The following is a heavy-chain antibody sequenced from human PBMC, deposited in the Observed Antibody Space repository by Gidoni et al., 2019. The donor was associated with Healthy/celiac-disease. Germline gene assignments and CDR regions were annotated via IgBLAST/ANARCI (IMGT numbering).Heavy chain of an antibody. V-gene: IGHV1-69*01. CDR2: IIPILGTA. CDR1: GGTSSSYA. Sequence: QVQLVQSGAEAKKPGSSVKVSCNASGGTSSSYAISWVRQAPGQGLEWVGGIIPILGTASYAQKFQGKVTITADESTSTAYMELSSLRSEDTAVYYCARVPGDDFWSGTWFDPWGQGTLVTVSS. CDR3: ARVPGDDFWSGTWFDP. D-gene: IGHD3-3*01. J-gene: IGHJ5*02.